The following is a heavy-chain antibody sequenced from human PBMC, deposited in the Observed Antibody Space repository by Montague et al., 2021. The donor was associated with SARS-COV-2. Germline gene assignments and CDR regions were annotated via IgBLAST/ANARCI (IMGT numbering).Heavy chain of an antibody. CDR3: ARFPTSYYYDSKAAPATPDAFAI. J-gene: IGHJ3*02. CDR1: GGSISSSGYY. CDR2: IYYSGST. Sequence: SETLSLTCTVSGGSISSSGYYWGWIRQPPGKGLDWIGSIYYSGSTYYNPSLKSRVTISIDTSKNQFSLKLSSVTAADTAVYYCARFPTSYYYDSKAAPATPDAFAIGAKGPWSPSLQ. D-gene: IGHD3-22*01. V-gene: IGHV4-39*01.